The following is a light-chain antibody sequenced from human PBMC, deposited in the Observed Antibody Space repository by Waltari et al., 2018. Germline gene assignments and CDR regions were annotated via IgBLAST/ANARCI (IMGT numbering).Light chain of an antibody. V-gene: IGKV3-11*01. CDR1: QSVSGY. CDR2: DTS. Sequence: EIVLTQSPATVSLSPGERATLSCRASQSVSGYLAWYQQKPGQAPRLLLYDTSNRATGIPARFTGSGSGTDFTLTISSLEPEDFAVYYCQKRNNWPLTFGGGTKVEIK. J-gene: IGKJ4*01. CDR3: QKRNNWPLT.